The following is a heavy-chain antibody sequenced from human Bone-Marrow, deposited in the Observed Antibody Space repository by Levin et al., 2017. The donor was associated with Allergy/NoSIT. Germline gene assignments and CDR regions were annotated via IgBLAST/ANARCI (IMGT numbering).Heavy chain of an antibody. D-gene: IGHD2-21*01. CDR1: GFIFSNYD. CDR3: AKNRENFFASDCDEIAGLDV. CDR2: ISYDGSNT. V-gene: IGHV3-30*18. Sequence: GGSLRLSCAASGFIFSNYDMHWVRQAPGKGLQWVATISYDGSNTYYVDSVKGRFTISRDNSRNTLYVQMNILRVEDTAVYYCAKNRENFFASDCDEIAGLDVWGQGTTVTVSS. J-gene: IGHJ6*02.